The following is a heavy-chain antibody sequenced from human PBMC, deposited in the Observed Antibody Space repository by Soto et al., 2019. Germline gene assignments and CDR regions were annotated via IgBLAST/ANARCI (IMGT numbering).Heavy chain of an antibody. Sequence: PSGTLSLTCTVSGGPISSSSFYWGWIRQAPGKGLEWIGNIYHTGNTYHNPSLKSRVTISVDRSKNQFSLKLSSVTAADTAVYYCAREKQLVPGSFWFDPWGQGTLVTVSS. CDR1: GGPISSSSFY. D-gene: IGHD6-13*01. J-gene: IGHJ5*02. CDR3: AREKQLVPGSFWFDP. CDR2: IYHTGNT. V-gene: IGHV4-39*07.